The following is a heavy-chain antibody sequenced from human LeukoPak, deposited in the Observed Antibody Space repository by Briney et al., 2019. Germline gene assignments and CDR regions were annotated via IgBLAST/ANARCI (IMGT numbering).Heavy chain of an antibody. CDR1: GFTFSSYA. J-gene: IGHJ6*03. CDR2: ITSGGGTT. Sequence: QPGGSLRLSCAASGFTFSSYAMSWVRQAPGKGLEWVSSITSGGGTTYYAESLKARFTVSRDNSRNTLSLQMHSLRAEDTALYYCARVVGYSANWLGGASYYMDVWGKGTTVTVSS. D-gene: IGHD3-9*01. CDR3: ARVVGYSANWLGGASYYMDV. V-gene: IGHV3-23*01.